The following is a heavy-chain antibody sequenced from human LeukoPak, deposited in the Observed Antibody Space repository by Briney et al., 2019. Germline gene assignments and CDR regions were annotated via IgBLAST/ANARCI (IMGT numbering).Heavy chain of an antibody. CDR1: GFTFSSYA. CDR2: ISGSGGSR. V-gene: IGHV3-23*01. D-gene: IGHD1-26*01. Sequence: GGSLRLSCAASGFTFSSYAMNWVRQAPGKGLEWVSGISGSGGSRYYADSVKGRFTISRDNSKNTLYLQMNSLRAEDTAVYYCAKGEIFSGFPNASGGRGPWVTVSS. CDR3: AKGEIFSGFPNAS. J-gene: IGHJ4*02.